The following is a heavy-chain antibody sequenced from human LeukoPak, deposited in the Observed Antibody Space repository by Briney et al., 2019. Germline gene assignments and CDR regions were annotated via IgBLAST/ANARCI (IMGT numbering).Heavy chain of an antibody. V-gene: IGHV4-4*07. Sequence: SDTLSLTCIVSGGSISSYYWSWIRQPAGQGLEWIGRIYTSGSTNYNPSLKLRVTMSLDTSKNEFALELSSVTAADTAVYYCAGGARYCSGGSCYFREFHYWGQGTLVSVSS. D-gene: IGHD2-15*01. CDR3: AGGARYCSGGSCYFREFHY. CDR2: IYTSGST. CDR1: GGSISSYY. J-gene: IGHJ4*02.